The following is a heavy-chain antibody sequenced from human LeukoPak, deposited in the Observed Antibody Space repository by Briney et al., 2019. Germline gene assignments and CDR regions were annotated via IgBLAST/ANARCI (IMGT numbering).Heavy chain of an antibody. Sequence: PSETLSLTCAVYGGSFSGYYWSWIRQPPGKGLEWIGEINHSGSTNYNPSLKSRVTMSVDTSKNQFSLKLSSVTAADTAVYYCARDRGYGDFDYWGQGTLVTVSS. CDR3: ARDRGYGDFDY. CDR2: INHSGST. V-gene: IGHV4-34*01. CDR1: GGSFSGYY. J-gene: IGHJ4*02. D-gene: IGHD4-17*01.